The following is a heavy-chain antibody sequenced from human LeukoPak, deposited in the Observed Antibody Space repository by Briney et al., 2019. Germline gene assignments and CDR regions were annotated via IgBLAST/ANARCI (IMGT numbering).Heavy chain of an antibody. J-gene: IGHJ4*02. CDR1: GYTFTGYY. Sequence: ASVKVSCKASGYTFTGYYMHWVRQAPGQGLEWMGWINLNSGGTNYAQKFQGRVTMTRDTSISTAYMELSRLRSDDTAVYYCAREHYYSGYDYWGQGTLVTVSS. CDR3: AREHYYSGYDY. D-gene: IGHD5-12*01. V-gene: IGHV1-2*02. CDR2: INLNSGGT.